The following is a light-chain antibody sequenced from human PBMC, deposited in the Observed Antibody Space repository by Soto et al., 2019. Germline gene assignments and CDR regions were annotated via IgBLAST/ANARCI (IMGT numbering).Light chain of an antibody. V-gene: IGKV1-39*01. CDR1: QSVLYTPNAKNY. Sequence: DIVMTQSPDSLALSLGERATINCKSSQSVLYTPNAKNYLAWYQQKPGKAPKLLISTASTLQSAVPSRFSGSGSGTDFTLTISRLQPEDFATYYCQQSYISPRTFGQGTKVDIK. J-gene: IGKJ1*01. CDR2: TAS. CDR3: QQSYISPRT.